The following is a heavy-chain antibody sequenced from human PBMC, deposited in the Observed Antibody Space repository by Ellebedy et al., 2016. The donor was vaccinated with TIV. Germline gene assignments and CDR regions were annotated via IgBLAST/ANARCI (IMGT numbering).Heavy chain of an antibody. CDR2: MYHSGST. D-gene: IGHD6-19*01. Sequence: MPSETLSLTCSVSGSSISSGYYWGWIRQPPGRGLEWIGCMYHSGSTYYSPSLKSRVTISVDTSKNQLSLRLSSVTAADTAVYYCARAFQYSSGWAFDYWGQGTLVTVSS. V-gene: IGHV4-38-2*02. CDR3: ARAFQYSSGWAFDY. J-gene: IGHJ4*02. CDR1: GSSISSGYY.